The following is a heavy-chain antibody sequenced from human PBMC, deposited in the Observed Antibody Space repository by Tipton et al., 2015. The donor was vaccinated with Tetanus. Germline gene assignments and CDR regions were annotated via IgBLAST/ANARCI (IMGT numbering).Heavy chain of an antibody. CDR3: ARGGKHCTNGVCYYYFDY. CDR2: INHSGST. Sequence: TLSLTCTVSGGSISSSSYYWGWIRQPPGKGLEWIGEINHSGSTNYNPSLKSRVTISVDTSKNQFSLKLSSVTAADTAVYYCARGGKHCTNGVCYYYFDYWGQGTLVTVSS. V-gene: IGHV4-39*07. D-gene: IGHD2-8*01. CDR1: GGSISSSSYY. J-gene: IGHJ4*02.